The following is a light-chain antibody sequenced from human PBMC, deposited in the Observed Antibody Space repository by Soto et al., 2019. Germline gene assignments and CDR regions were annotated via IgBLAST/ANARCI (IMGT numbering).Light chain of an antibody. CDR3: MQGTHWPLT. CDR2: EVS. CDR1: QSLLFSDGKTF. Sequence: VVMTQSPLSLPVTLGQPASDSCRSSQSLLFSDGKTFLTWFHQRPGQPPRRLIYEVSNRDSGVPDRFSGSGSGTDFTLKISRVEAEDVGLYYCMQGTHWPLTFGGGTKVDIK. J-gene: IGKJ4*01. V-gene: IGKV2-30*01.